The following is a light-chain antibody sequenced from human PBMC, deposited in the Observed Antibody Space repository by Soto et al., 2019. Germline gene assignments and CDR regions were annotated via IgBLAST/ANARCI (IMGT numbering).Light chain of an antibody. CDR3: HQYGDSLRT. CDR2: HAS. CDR1: QSVSNY. V-gene: IGKV3-20*01. J-gene: IGKJ1*01. Sequence: EIVLRQSPGTLSLSPGGRATLSCWASQSVSNYVAWYQQKPGQAPRLLIYHASTRATGVPDRFSGSGSGTDFTLTIARLEPEDSAVYYCHQYGDSLRTFGQGTKVEIK.